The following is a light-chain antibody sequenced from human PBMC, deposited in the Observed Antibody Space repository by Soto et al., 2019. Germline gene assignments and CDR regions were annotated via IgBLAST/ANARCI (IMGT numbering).Light chain of an antibody. CDR1: QSISTW. J-gene: IGKJ1*01. CDR3: QQYETFSGT. V-gene: IGKV1-5*01. CDR2: DAS. Sequence: DIQMTQSPSTLSASVGDRVTITCRASQSISTWLAWYQQKPGKAPKLVIYDASTLQRGVPSRFSGGGSGTQFTLTISSLQSEDFATYHCQQYETFSGTFGQGTRV.